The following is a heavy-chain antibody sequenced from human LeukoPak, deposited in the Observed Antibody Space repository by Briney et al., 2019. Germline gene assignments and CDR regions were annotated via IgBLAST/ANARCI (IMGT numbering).Heavy chain of an antibody. CDR3: ARLYTAARDY. V-gene: IGHV3-21*01. Sequence: PVGALRHSSAPPGVTFRRDSMNSGPQAPGEGLEWVSSISSSCSYIYYADSVKGRFTISRDNAKNSLYLQMNSLRAEDTAGYYCARLYTAARDYWGQGTLVTVSS. J-gene: IGHJ4*02. CDR2: ISSSCSYI. CDR1: GVTFRRDS. D-gene: IGHD6-13*01.